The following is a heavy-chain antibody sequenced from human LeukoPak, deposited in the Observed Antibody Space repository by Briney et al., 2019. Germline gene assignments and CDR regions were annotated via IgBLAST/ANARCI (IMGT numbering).Heavy chain of an antibody. V-gene: IGHV1-2*02. J-gene: IGHJ4*02. CDR2: INPNSGGT. Sequence: GASVTVSRQASGYTFTGYYMHWVRQAPGQGLEWMGWINPNSGGTKYAQKLQGRVTMTRDTSISTAYMELSRLRSDDTAVYYLARTLTVDVDYWGQGTLVTVSS. D-gene: IGHD7-27*01. CDR1: GYTFTGYY. CDR3: ARTLTVDVDY.